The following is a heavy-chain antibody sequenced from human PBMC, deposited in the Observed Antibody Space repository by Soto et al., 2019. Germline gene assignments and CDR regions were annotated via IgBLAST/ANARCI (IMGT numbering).Heavy chain of an antibody. Sequence: GGSLRLSCAASGLTFSNAWMNWVRQAPGKGLEWVGRIKSKNDGGATEYNAPVKGRFTISRDDSKDTLYLQMNSLKTEDTAVYYCTTDAQWGIWGQGTLVTVSS. V-gene: IGHV3-15*07. CDR3: TTDAQWGI. J-gene: IGHJ3*02. CDR2: IKSKNDGGAT. CDR1: GLTFSNAW. D-gene: IGHD2-8*01.